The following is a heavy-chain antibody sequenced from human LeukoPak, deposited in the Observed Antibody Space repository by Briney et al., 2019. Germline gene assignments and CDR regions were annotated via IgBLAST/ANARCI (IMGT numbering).Heavy chain of an antibody. Sequence: GGSLRLSCAASGFTFDDYTMHWVRQAPGKGLEWVSLISWDGGSTYYADSVKGRFTISRDNSKNSLYLQMNSLRTEDTALYYCAKEKATYYDFWSGYSGFDYWGQGTLVTVS. D-gene: IGHD3-3*01. CDR2: ISWDGGST. CDR1: GFTFDDYT. V-gene: IGHV3-43*01. J-gene: IGHJ4*02. CDR3: AKEKATYYDFWSGYSGFDY.